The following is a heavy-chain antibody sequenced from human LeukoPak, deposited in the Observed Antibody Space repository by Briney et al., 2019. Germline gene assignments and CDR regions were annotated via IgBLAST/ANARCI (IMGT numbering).Heavy chain of an antibody. Sequence: ASVKVSCKASGYTFTSYGISWVRQAPGQGLEWMGWINPNSGGTNYAQKFQGRVTMTRDTSISTAHMELSRLRSDDTAVYYCARDGVGATSQVAFDIWGQGTMVTVSS. J-gene: IGHJ3*02. D-gene: IGHD1-26*01. CDR1: GYTFTSYG. V-gene: IGHV1-2*02. CDR2: INPNSGGT. CDR3: ARDGVGATSQVAFDI.